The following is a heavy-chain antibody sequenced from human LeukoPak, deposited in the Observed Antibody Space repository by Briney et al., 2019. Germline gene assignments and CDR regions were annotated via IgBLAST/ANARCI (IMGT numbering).Heavy chain of an antibody. V-gene: IGHV4-59*01. Sequence: SETLSPTCTASGGSISSYYWSWIRQPPGKGLEWIGYIYYSGSTNYNPSLKSRVTISVDTSKNQFSLKLSSVTAADTAVYYCAREDGYYYSHFDYWGQGTLVTVSS. CDR1: GGSISSYY. J-gene: IGHJ4*02. D-gene: IGHD3-22*01. CDR3: AREDGYYYSHFDY. CDR2: IYYSGST.